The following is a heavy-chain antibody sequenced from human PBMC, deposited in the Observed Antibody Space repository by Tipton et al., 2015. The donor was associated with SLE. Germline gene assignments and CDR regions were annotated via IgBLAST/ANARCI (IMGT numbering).Heavy chain of an antibody. V-gene: IGHV3-11*06. Sequence: SLRLSCAASGFTFSDYYMSWIRQAPGKGLEWVSYISSSSSYTNYADSVKGRFTISRDNAKNPLYLQMNSLRAEDTAVYYCAREVYGSDGADYWGQGTLVTVSS. D-gene: IGHD2/OR15-2a*01. J-gene: IGHJ4*02. CDR2: ISSSSSYT. CDR3: AREVYGSDGADY. CDR1: GFTFSDYY.